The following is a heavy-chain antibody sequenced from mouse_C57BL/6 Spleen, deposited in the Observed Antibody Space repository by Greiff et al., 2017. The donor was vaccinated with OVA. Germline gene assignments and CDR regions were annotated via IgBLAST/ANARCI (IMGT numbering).Heavy chain of an antibody. CDR3: ARRGDDGPNFDY. J-gene: IGHJ2*01. D-gene: IGHD2-3*01. CDR1: GYTFTSYW. Sequence: QVQLQQPGAELVKPGASVKLSCKASGYTFTSYWMHWVKQRPGQGLEWIGMIHPNSGSTNYNEKFKSKATLTVDKSSSTAYMQLSSLTSEDSAVYYCARRGDDGPNFDYWGQGTTLTVSS. CDR2: IHPNSGST. V-gene: IGHV1-64*01.